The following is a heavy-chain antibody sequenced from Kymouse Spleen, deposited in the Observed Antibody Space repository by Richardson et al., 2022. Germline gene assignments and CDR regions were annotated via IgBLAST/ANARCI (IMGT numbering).Heavy chain of an antibody. D-gene: IGHD1-26*01. CDR2: ISSSSSTI. CDR3: ASRIVGATTDYYYYGMDV. CDR1: GFTFSSYS. Sequence: EVQLVESGGGLVQPGGSLRLSCAASGFTFSSYSMNWVRQAPGKGLEWVSYISSSSSTIYYADSVKGRFTISRDNAKNSLYLQMNSLRDEDTAVYYCASRIVGATTDYYYYGMDVWGQGTTVTVSS. J-gene: IGHJ6*02. V-gene: IGHV3-48*02.